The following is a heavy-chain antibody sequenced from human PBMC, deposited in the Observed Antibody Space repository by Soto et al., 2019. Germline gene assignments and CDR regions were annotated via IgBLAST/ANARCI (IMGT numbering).Heavy chain of an antibody. CDR1: GFTFSDHY. D-gene: IGHD3-10*01. J-gene: IGHJ4*02. V-gene: IGHV3-72*01. Sequence: EVQLVESGGGLVQPGGSLRLSCAASGFTFSDHYMEWVRQAPGKGLEWVGRIRNKANSYTTEYGASVKGRFTISRDDSKNALSLQMNSLKTEDTAVYYCASAWFGELKYFDSWGQGTLVTVSS. CDR2: IRNKANSYTT. CDR3: ASAWFGELKYFDS.